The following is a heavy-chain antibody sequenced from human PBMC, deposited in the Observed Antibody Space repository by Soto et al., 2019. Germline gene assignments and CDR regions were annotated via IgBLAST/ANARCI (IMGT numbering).Heavy chain of an antibody. J-gene: IGHJ4*02. Sequence: GGSLRLSCAASGFTFSSYWMSWVRQAPGKGLEWVANIKQDGSEKYYVDSVKGRFTISRDNAKNSLYLQMNSLRAEDTAVYYCARRRGSSWYTDFDYWGQGTLVTVSS. V-gene: IGHV3-7*01. CDR2: IKQDGSEK. CDR1: GFTFSSYW. CDR3: ARRRGSSWYTDFDY. D-gene: IGHD6-13*01.